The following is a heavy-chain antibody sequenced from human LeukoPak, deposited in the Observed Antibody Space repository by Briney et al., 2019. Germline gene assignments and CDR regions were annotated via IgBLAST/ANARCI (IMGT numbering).Heavy chain of an antibody. V-gene: IGHV4-4*07. CDR2: IYTSGST. CDR3: ARDRTDWWDGYDYRAFDI. CDR1: GGSITIYY. Sequence: SETLSLTCTVSGGSITIYYWSWIRQPAGKGLEWIGRIYTSGSTNYNPSLKSRVTMSVDTSKNQFSLKLSSVTAADTAVYYCARDRTDWWDGYDYRAFDIWGQGTMVTVSS. J-gene: IGHJ3*02. D-gene: IGHD5-12*01.